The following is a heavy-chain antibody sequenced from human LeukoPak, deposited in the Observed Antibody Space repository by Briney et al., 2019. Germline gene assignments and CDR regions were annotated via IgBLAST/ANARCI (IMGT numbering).Heavy chain of an antibody. CDR3: ARSLVVGATYPYH. D-gene: IGHD1-26*01. CDR2: INSDGSST. Sequence: GGSLRLSCAASGFTFSSYWMHWVRQAPGKGLVWVSRINSDGSSTSYADSVKGRFTISRDNAKNTLYLQLNSLRAEDTAVYYCARSLVVGATYPYHWGQGTLVTVSS. CDR1: GFTFSSYW. J-gene: IGHJ5*02. V-gene: IGHV3-74*01.